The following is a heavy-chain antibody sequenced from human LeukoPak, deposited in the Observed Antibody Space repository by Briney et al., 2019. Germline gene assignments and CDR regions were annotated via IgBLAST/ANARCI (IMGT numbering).Heavy chain of an antibody. CDR1: GYTFTNYD. CDR3: TRERRDGYGSTFSYYYMDV. V-gene: IGHV1-8*03. Sequence: GASVKVSCKASGYTFTNYDINWVRQAPGQGLEWLGWMAPNSGNTGYTQMFQGRVTITRDTAISTAYMELSGLRSEDTAVYYCTRERRDGYGSTFSYYYMDVWGEGTTVIVSS. J-gene: IGHJ6*03. D-gene: IGHD5-24*01. CDR2: MAPNSGNT.